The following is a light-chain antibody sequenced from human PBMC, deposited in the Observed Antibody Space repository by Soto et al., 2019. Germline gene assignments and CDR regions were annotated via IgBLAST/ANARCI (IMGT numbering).Light chain of an antibody. CDR3: QQTYSPPRGA. CDR2: AAS. CDR1: ESIRNN. Sequence: DIQMTQSPSSLSASVGDRVTITCRASESIRNNLNWYQQKPVKAPKLLIYAASTLQSGVPSRFSGGGSGTEFTLTIGSLQPEDFTTYYCQQTYSPPRGAFGQGTKVEFK. V-gene: IGKV1-39*01. J-gene: IGKJ1*01.